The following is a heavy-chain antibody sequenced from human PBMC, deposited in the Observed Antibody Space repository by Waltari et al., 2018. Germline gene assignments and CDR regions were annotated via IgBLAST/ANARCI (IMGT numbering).Heavy chain of an antibody. D-gene: IGHD1-26*01. V-gene: IGHV1-69*14. CDR3: ARSTVGARYWYFDL. Sequence: QVQLVQSGAEVKKPGSSVKVSCKASGGTFSSSALSWVRQAPGQGLEWMGGIIPIFGTANYAQKFQGRVTITADKSTSTAYMELSSLRSEDTAVYYCARSTVGARYWYFDLWGRGTLVTVSS. CDR2: IIPIFGTA. J-gene: IGHJ2*01. CDR1: GGTFSSSA.